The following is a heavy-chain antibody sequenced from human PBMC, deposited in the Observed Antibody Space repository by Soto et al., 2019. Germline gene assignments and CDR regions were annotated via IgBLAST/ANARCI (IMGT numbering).Heavy chain of an antibody. Sequence: QLQLQESGPGLVKPSETLSLTCTVSGGSISSSSYYWGWIRQPPGKGLEWIGSIYYSGSTYYNPSLKRLVTISVDTPKNQCSLKLGSVPAADTAVYYCARLWHSRGWYGWTCYFDYWGPGTLVTVSS. V-gene: IGHV4-39*01. CDR2: IYYSGST. CDR3: ARLWHSRGWYGWTCYFDY. J-gene: IGHJ4*02. D-gene: IGHD6-19*01. CDR1: GGSISSSSYY.